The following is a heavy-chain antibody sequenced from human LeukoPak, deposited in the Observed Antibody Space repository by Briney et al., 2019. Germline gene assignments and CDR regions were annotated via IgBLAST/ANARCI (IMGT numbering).Heavy chain of an antibody. J-gene: IGHJ4*02. Sequence: ASVKVSCKASGHTFTSYDINWVRQATGQGLEWMGWMNPNSGNTGYAQKFQGRVTITRNTSISTAYMELSSLRSEDTAVYYCARDQGYDSSGYYYYQFDYWGQGTLVTVSS. V-gene: IGHV1-8*03. CDR3: ARDQGYDSSGYYYYQFDY. CDR1: GHTFTSYD. D-gene: IGHD3-22*01. CDR2: MNPNSGNT.